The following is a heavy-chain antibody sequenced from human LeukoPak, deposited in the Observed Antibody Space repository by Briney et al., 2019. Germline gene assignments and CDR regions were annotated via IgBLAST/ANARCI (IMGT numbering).Heavy chain of an antibody. D-gene: IGHD6-19*01. Sequence: PGGSLRLSCAASGFTFSSYGMHWVRQAPGKGLEWVAVIWYDGSNKYYADSVKGRFTISRDNSKNTLYLQMNSLRAEDTAVYYCARDRIAVALDVWGQGTLVTVSS. CDR3: ARDRIAVALDV. V-gene: IGHV3-33*01. J-gene: IGHJ4*02. CDR2: IWYDGSNK. CDR1: GFTFSSYG.